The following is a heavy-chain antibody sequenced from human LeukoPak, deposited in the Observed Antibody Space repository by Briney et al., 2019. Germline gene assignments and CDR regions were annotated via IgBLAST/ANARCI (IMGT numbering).Heavy chain of an antibody. Sequence: GGSLRLSCAASGFXFDNYAIHWVRQVPGKGLKWVSLISGDGDSTYYPDSVKGRFTISRDNSKNSLYLQMNSLRAEDTALYYCAKDIGADYYYDSSGYFIWGQGTMVTVSS. J-gene: IGHJ3*02. D-gene: IGHD3-22*01. V-gene: IGHV3-43*02. CDR2: ISGDGDST. CDR3: AKDIGADYYYDSSGYFI. CDR1: GFXFDNYA.